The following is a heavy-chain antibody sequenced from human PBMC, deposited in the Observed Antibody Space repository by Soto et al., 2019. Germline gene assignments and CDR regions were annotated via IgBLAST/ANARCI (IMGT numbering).Heavy chain of an antibody. V-gene: IGHV4-34*01. D-gene: IGHD1-1*01. J-gene: IGHJ3*02. CDR1: GGSVNSGNYY. CDR2: MSHSGGT. CDR3: ARVERGTATTVVDAFDI. Sequence: QVQLQQWGAGLLKPSETLSLTCAVYGGSVNSGNYYWSWIRQPPGKGLEWIGEMSHSGGTHFNPSLKSRVTISGDTSKNQFSLQMSSVTAADTALYYCARVERGTATTVVDAFDIWGPGTLVTVSS.